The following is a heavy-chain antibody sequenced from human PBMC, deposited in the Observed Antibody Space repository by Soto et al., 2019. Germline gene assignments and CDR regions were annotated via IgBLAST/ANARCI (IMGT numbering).Heavy chain of an antibody. CDR3: AKYRVIQLLPIRPDP. CDR1: GFSFSKYG. Sequence: GGSLRLSCAASGFSFSKYGMHWVRQAPGKGLEWVAFVSSDGNNKYYGDSVKGRFTISRDNSKNMVFLQVDSLRVDDTAVYYCAKYRVIQLLPIRPDPWGQGTLVTVYS. J-gene: IGHJ5*02. V-gene: IGHV3-30*18. D-gene: IGHD2-2*01. CDR2: VSSDGNNK.